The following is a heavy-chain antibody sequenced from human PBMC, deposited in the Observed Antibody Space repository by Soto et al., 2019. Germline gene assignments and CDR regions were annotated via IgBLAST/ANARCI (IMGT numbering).Heavy chain of an antibody. J-gene: IGHJ6*02. V-gene: IGHV1-69*12. Sequence: QVQLVQSGAEVKKPGSSVKVSCKASGGTFSSYAISWVRQAPGQGLEWMGGIIPIFDTANYAQKFQGRVTITADESTNTAYMELSSLRSEDTAVYYCARSRRYSAYYYYDMDVWGQGATVTVSS. CDR2: IIPIFDTA. D-gene: IGHD2-15*01. CDR1: GGTFSSYA. CDR3: ARSRRYSAYYYYDMDV.